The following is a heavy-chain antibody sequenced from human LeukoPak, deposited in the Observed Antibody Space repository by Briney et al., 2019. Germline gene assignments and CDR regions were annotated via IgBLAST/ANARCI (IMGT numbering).Heavy chain of an antibody. CDR3: AKDWVTSGPETYYYGSGSYGVDY. J-gene: IGHJ4*02. Sequence: TGGSLRLSCAASGFTFSSYGMHWVRQAPGKELEWVAFIRYDGSNKYYADSVKGRFTISRGNSKNTLYLQMNSLRAEGTAVYYCAKDWVTSGPETYYYGSGSYGVDYWGQGTLVTVSS. V-gene: IGHV3-30*02. CDR1: GFTFSSYG. D-gene: IGHD3-10*01. CDR2: IRYDGSNK.